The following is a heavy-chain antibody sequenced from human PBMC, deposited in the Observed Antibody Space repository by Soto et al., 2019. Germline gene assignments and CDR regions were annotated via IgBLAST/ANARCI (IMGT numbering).Heavy chain of an antibody. V-gene: IGHV4-30-4*01. CDR1: GGSISSGDYC. J-gene: IGHJ5*02. D-gene: IGHD6-13*01. CDR2: IYYSGST. Sequence: TLSLTCTVSGGSISSGDYCWSWIRQPPGKGLEWIGYIYYSGSTYYNPSLKSRVTISVDTSKNQFSLKLSSVTAADTAVYYCARERPDGSRLDPWGQGTLVTVSS. CDR3: ARERPDGSRLDP.